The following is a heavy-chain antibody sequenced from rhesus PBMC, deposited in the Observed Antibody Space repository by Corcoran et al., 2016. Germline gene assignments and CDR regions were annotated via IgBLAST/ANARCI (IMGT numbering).Heavy chain of an antibody. CDR2: IRRKADGGTE. J-gene: IGHJ4*01. Sequence: EVQLVESGGGLVQPGGSLRLSCAASGFTFSNHYMYWVRPAPGKGREWVGFIRRKADGGTEEYAESVKGIFTISRDDSKSIAYLQMNSLKTEDTAVYYCTRMRPQVPPFDYWGQGVLVTVSS. D-gene: IGHD1-1*01. CDR3: TRMRPQVPPFDY. V-gene: IGHV3-184*01. CDR1: GFTFSNHY.